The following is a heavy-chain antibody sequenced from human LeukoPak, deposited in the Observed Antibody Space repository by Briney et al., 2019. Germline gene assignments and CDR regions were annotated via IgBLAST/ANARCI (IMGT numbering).Heavy chain of an antibody. CDR1: GYTFTSYD. Sequence: VASVKVSCKASGYTFTSYDINWVRQATGQGLEWMGWMNPNSGNTGYAQKFQGRVTMTRNTSISTAYMELSSLRSEDTAVYYCARAGLLWFGELSGLTDYWGQGTLVTVSS. CDR3: ARAGLLWFGELSGLTDY. D-gene: IGHD3-10*01. J-gene: IGHJ4*02. CDR2: MNPNSGNT. V-gene: IGHV1-8*01.